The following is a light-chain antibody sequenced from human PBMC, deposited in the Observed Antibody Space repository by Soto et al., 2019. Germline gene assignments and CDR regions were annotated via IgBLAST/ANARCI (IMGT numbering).Light chain of an antibody. V-gene: IGLV2-14*01. Sequence: QSALTQPASLSGSPGQSITISCTGTSSDVGGYTYVSWYQQHPGKAPKLMIYDVSNRPSGVSNRFSGSKSGNTASLTISGLQAEDEADYYCSSYTSSSTLGVFGGGTKLTVL. CDR1: SSDVGGYTY. CDR3: SSYTSSSTLGV. J-gene: IGLJ2*01. CDR2: DVS.